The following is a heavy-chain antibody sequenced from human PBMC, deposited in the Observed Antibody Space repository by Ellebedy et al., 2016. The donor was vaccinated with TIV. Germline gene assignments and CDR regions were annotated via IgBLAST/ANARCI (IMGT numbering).Heavy chain of an antibody. J-gene: IGHJ3*02. CDR2: FLSNSNTI. CDR1: GFTFDDYA. CDR3: AFRRGQFDQDAFDI. Sequence: GGSLRLSCAASGFTFDDYAMHWVRQAPGKGLEWVSGFLSNSNTIAYGDSVRGRFTLSRDYAKDSLYLQMNSLKTEDTALYYCAFRRGQFDQDAFDIWGQGTMVTVSS. D-gene: IGHD3-9*01. V-gene: IGHV3-9*01.